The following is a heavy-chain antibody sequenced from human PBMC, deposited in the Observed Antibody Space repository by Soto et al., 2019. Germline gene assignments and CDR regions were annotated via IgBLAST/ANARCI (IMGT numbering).Heavy chain of an antibody. CDR1: GGSTSSSDW. V-gene: IGHV4-4*02. D-gene: IGHD1-26*01. CDR2: IHRAGVT. J-gene: IGHJ4*02. CDR3: AGRPEIHPR. Sequence: QVHLQESGPGLVKPSETLSLTCRISGGSTSSSDWWTWVRQPPGEGLEWIGEIHRAGVTNYNSSLKSRLTISLDHSRNQFSLSLTSVTAADAAVYFCAGRPEIHPRWGQRILVPVSS.